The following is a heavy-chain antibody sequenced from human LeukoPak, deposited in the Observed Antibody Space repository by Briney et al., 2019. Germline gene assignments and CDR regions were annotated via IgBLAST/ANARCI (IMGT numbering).Heavy chain of an antibody. Sequence: PGGSLRLSCAASGFTFSSYSMNWVRQAPGKGLEWVSSISSSSSYIYYADSVKGRFTISRDNAKNSLYLQMNSLRAEDTAVYYCAKNGDRGAYCSGGTCYPYYYHYMDVWGKGTTVTISS. CDR3: AKNGDRGAYCSGGTCYPYYYHYMDV. J-gene: IGHJ6*03. CDR1: GFTFSSYS. V-gene: IGHV3-21*04. CDR2: ISSSSSYI. D-gene: IGHD2-15*01.